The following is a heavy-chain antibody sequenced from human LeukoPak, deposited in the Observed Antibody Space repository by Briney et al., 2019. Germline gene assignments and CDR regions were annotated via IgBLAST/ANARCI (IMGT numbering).Heavy chain of an antibody. CDR1: GFTFSSYS. CDR2: ISSSSSYI. J-gene: IGHJ6*02. D-gene: IGHD5-24*01. V-gene: IGHV3-21*01. CDR3: ARERWLQFHYYYGMDV. Sequence: GGSLRLSCAASGFTFSSYSMNWVRQAPGKGLEWVSSISSSSSYIYYADSVKGRFTISRDNAKNSLYLQMNSLRAEDTAVYYCARERWLQFHYYYGMDVWGQGTTVTVSS.